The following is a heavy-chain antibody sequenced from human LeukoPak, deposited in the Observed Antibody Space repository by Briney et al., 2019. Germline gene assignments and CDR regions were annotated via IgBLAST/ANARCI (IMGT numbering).Heavy chain of an antibody. J-gene: IGHJ4*02. CDR3: ASHVVVTGTRGFDF. Sequence: SETLSLTCEVSGGSIRSQSWRSWVRQPPGGGLEWIGEIHHGGDANYNTSLMSRASLSVEKSKDQFSLRLSSVTTADTAVYYCASHVVVTGTRGFDFWGQGTRVTVSS. D-gene: IGHD2-21*02. CDR2: IHHGGDA. CDR1: GGSIRSQSW. V-gene: IGHV4-4*02.